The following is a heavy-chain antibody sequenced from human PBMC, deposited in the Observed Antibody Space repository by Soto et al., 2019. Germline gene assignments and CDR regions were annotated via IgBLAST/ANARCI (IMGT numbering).Heavy chain of an antibody. D-gene: IGHD1-26*01. Sequence: VPLVESGGGLVQPGGSLRLSCAASGFTFSIYWMHWVRQAPGKGPVWVSRIDNAGSSARYADSVKGRFTISRDNAKNTVYLQMNSLRAEDTAVYYCTRVGGSVSGMDVW. CDR2: IDNAGSSA. CDR1: GFTFSIYW. J-gene: IGHJ6*01. V-gene: IGHV3-74*01. CDR3: TRVGGSVSGMDV.